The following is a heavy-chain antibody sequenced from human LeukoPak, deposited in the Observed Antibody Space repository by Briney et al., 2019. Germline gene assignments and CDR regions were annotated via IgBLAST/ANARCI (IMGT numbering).Heavy chain of an antibody. Sequence: PGGSLRLSCAASGFTFSSHAMSWVRQVPGKGLEWVSGISGSGGSTYYADSVKGRFTISRDNSKNTLYLQMHSLRAEDTAVYYCAKIVVVPAAIRDDYWGQGTLVTVSS. V-gene: IGHV3-23*01. CDR3: AKIVVVPAAIRDDY. CDR1: GFTFSSHA. CDR2: ISGSGGST. D-gene: IGHD2-2*02. J-gene: IGHJ4*02.